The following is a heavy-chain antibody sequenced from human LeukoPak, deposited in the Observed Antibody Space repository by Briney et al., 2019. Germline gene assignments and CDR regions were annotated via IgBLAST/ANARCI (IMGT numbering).Heavy chain of an antibody. CDR3: AKAQGYSYGYHWFDP. CDR1: GFTFSSYA. J-gene: IGHJ5*02. CDR2: ISGSGGST. D-gene: IGHD5-18*01. Sequence: GGSPRLSCAASGFTFSSYAMSWVRQAPGKGLEWVSAISGSGGSTYYADSVKGRFTISRDNSKNTLYLQMNSLRAEDTAVYYCAKAQGYSYGYHWFDPWGQGTLVTVSS. V-gene: IGHV3-23*01.